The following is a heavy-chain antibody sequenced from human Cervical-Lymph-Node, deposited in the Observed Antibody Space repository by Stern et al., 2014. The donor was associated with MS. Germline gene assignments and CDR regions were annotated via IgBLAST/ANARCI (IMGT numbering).Heavy chain of an antibody. CDR2: IYSGGNT. CDR1: GFTVSSNY. D-gene: IGHD3-22*01. Sequence: EVQLVESGGGLIQSGGSLRLSCAASGFTVSSNYMTWVRQAPGRGLEWISVIYSGGNTYYADSVKGRFTISRDNSRNMLYLQMNNLRAEDTAVYYCAREDRRCEYDTSGSCDAFDVWGQGTMVTVSS. J-gene: IGHJ3*01. V-gene: IGHV3-53*01. CDR3: AREDRRCEYDTSGSCDAFDV.